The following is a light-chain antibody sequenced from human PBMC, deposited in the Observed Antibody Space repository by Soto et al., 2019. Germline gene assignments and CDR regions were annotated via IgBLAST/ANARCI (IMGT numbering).Light chain of an antibody. CDR1: QSISNY. CDR3: QKYNSAPRT. V-gene: IGKV1-27*01. CDR2: SAA. Sequence: DIQMTQSPSSLSASVGDRVTITCRASQSISNYLAWYQQKPGKVPKLLIYSAATLQSGVPSRFSGRRSGTDFTLTISSLQPEDVATYYCQKYNSAPRTFGQGTKVEIK. J-gene: IGKJ1*01.